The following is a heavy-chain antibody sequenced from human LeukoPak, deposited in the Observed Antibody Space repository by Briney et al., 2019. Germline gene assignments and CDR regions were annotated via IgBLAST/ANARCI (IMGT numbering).Heavy chain of an antibody. V-gene: IGHV3-21*01. CDR2: ISSSSSYI. D-gene: IGHD3-22*01. CDR3: ASLGSNYYDSRGYPDGEDY. Sequence: GSLRLSCAASGFTFSSYSMNWVRQAPGKGLEWVSSISSSSSYIYYADSVKGRFTISRDNAKNSLYLQMNSLRAEDTAVYYCASLGSNYYDSRGYPDGEDYWGQGTLVTVSS. CDR1: GFTFSSYS. J-gene: IGHJ4*02.